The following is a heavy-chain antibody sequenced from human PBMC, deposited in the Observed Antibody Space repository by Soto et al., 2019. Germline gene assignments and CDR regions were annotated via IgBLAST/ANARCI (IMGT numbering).Heavy chain of an antibody. CDR2: ISFDGSRK. J-gene: IGHJ4*02. V-gene: IGHV3-30-3*01. Sequence: XXLSCGVSGFTFRTFGMHWVRQAPGKGLEWVAVISFDGSRKYHADSVKGRFTISRDNSKNTLYLQMNSLRAEDTAVYYCARETYYYDSSGYYFDLDYWGQGTLVTVSS. D-gene: IGHD3-22*01. CDR3: ARETYYYDSSGYYFDLDY. CDR1: GFTFRTFG.